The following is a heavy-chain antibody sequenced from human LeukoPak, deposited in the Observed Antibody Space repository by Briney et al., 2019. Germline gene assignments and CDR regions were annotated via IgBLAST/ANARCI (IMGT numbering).Heavy chain of an antibody. CDR3: AKCVAGLRLLARQGYYFDY. Sequence: GGSLRLSCAASGFTFSSYAMSWVRQAPGKGLEWVSAISGSGGSTYYADSVKGRFTISRDNSKNTLYLQMNSLRAEDTAVYYCAKCVAGLRLLARQGYYFDYWGQGTLVTVSS. CDR2: ISGSGGST. D-gene: IGHD3-3*01. J-gene: IGHJ4*02. CDR1: GFTFSSYA. V-gene: IGHV3-23*01.